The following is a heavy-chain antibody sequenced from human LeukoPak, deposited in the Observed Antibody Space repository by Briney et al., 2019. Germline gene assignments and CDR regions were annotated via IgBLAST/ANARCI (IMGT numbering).Heavy chain of an antibody. J-gene: IGHJ4*02. Sequence: GGSLRLSCAASGFTFSSYWMHWVRQAPGKGLVWVSRINGDGSTITYADSVKGRFTISRDNAKDTLYLQMNSLRSEDTAVYYCGRVPHLGIIEYWGQGTLVTVSS. CDR3: GRVPHLGIIEY. V-gene: IGHV3-74*01. D-gene: IGHD7-27*01. CDR2: INGDGSTI. CDR1: GFTFSSYW.